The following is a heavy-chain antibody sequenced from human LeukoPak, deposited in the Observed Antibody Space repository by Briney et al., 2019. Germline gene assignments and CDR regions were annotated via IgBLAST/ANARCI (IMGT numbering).Heavy chain of an antibody. CDR1: GFTFSSYA. V-gene: IGHV3-30-3*01. Sequence: GGSLRLSCAASGFTFSSYAMHWVRQAPGKGLEWGAVISYDGSNKYYADSVKGRFTISRDNSKNTLYLQMNSLRAEDTAVYYCAREYDTRYYYYGMDVWGQGTTVTVSS. CDR3: AREYDTRYYYYGMDV. D-gene: IGHD1-1*01. J-gene: IGHJ6*02. CDR2: ISYDGSNK.